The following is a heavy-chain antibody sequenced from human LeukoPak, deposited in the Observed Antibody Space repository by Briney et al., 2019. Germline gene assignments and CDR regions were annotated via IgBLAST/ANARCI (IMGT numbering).Heavy chain of an antibody. CDR2: TYYRTKCYN. J-gene: IGHJ4*02. D-gene: IGHD2-15*01. V-gene: IGHV6-1*01. CDR1: VDGLSTNRAA. Sequence: PSQTLSLTCAISVDGLSTNRAACNWITKPPARGLGRLGWTYYRTKCYNAYPVSVNSRIAIIPDTSKNQFSLQLNSVTPEDTAVYYCARDLSLAFDYWGQGILVTVSS. CDR3: ARDLSLAFDY.